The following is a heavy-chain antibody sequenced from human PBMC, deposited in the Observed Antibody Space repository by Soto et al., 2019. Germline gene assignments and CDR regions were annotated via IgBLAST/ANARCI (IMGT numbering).Heavy chain of an antibody. CDR1: GGSISSGGYS. CDR2: IYHSGRT. J-gene: IGHJ2*01. CDR3: ARGAWYFDL. V-gene: IGHV4-30-2*01. Sequence: QLQLQESSSGLVKPSQTLSLTCAVSGGSISSGGYSWSWIRQPPGKGLEWIGNIYHSGRTSYNPSLKSRVTISVDRSKNQFSLKLSSVTAADTAVYYCARGAWYFDLWGRGTLVTVSS.